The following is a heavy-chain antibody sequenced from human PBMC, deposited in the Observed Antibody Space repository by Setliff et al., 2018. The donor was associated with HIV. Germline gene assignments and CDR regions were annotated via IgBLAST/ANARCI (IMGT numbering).Heavy chain of an antibody. CDR1: GGSISSSNW. Sequence: PSETLSLTCAVSGGSISSSNWWSWVRQPPGKGLEWIGEIYHSGSTNYNPSLKSRVTISVDKSKNQFSLKLSSVTAADTAVYYCAGLYYYDSSGRYDVDYWGQGTLVTVSS. V-gene: IGHV4-4*02. D-gene: IGHD3-22*01. CDR2: IYHSGST. CDR3: AGLYYYDSSGRYDVDY. J-gene: IGHJ4*02.